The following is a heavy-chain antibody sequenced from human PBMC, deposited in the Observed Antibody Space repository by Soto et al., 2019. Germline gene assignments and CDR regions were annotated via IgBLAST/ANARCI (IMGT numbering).Heavy chain of an antibody. D-gene: IGHD6-13*01. CDR2: IKQDGSEK. CDR1: GITFSTYW. Sequence: GGSLRLSCAASGITFSTYWVTWVRQAPGKGLEWVANIKQDGSEKYYVDSVKGRFTISRDNAKNSLYLQMNSLRAEDTAVYYCATGYSRFDYWGQGTLVTVSS. V-gene: IGHV3-7*03. CDR3: ATGYSRFDY. J-gene: IGHJ4*02.